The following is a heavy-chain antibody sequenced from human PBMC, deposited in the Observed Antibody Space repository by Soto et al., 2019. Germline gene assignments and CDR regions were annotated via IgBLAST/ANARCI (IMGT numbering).Heavy chain of an antibody. Sequence: QVQLQESGPGLVKPSQTLSLTCTVSGGSISSGDYYWSWIRQPPGKGLEWIGYIYYSGSTYYNPSLKSRVTISVDTSKNQFSLKLSSVTAADTAVYYCARYDGDYHVFAYFQLWGQGTLVTVSS. V-gene: IGHV4-30-4*01. J-gene: IGHJ1*01. CDR1: GGSISSGDYY. CDR2: IYYSGST. CDR3: ARYDGDYHVFAYFQL. D-gene: IGHD4-17*01.